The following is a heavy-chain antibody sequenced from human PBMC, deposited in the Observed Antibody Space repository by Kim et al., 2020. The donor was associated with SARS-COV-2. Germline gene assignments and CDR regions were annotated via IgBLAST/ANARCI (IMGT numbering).Heavy chain of an antibody. CDR3: ARTRGEAVAGSPLYWYFDL. D-gene: IGHD6-19*01. CDR2: FSRSGTTI. J-gene: IGHJ2*01. Sequence: GGSLRLSCAVSGFSLSTYDMNWVRRAPGKGLEWVSYFSRSGTTIYYADSVKGRFTISRDNAKNSLFLQMNSLRAEDTAVYYCARTRGEAVAGSPLYWYFDLWGRGTLVTVSS. V-gene: IGHV3-48*03. CDR1: GFSLSTYD.